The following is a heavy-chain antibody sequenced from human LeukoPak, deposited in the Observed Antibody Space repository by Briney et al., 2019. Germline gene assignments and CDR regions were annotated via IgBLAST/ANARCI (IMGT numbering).Heavy chain of an antibody. CDR1: GFTFGDYA. Sequence: GGSLRLSCTASGFTFGDYAVSWFRQGPGKGLEGVGFIRSKTYGEKTEYAASVKGRFTISRDDSKSVAYLQMHSLKTEDTGIYYCTRTHYYYDSSGYYVDYWGQGTLVTVSS. J-gene: IGHJ4*02. V-gene: IGHV3-49*03. CDR2: IRSKTYGEKT. CDR3: TRTHYYYDSSGYYVDY. D-gene: IGHD3-22*01.